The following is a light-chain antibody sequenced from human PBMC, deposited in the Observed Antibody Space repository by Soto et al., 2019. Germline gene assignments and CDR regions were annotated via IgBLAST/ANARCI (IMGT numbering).Light chain of an antibody. CDR1: SSNIGAGYD. CDR2: GNT. CDR3: QSYDSTLSTV. V-gene: IGLV1-40*01. J-gene: IGLJ1*01. Sequence: QSLLTQPPSVSGAPGQRVTISCTGSSSNIGAGYDVHWYQQVPGTAPKLLIYGNTNRPSGVPDRFSGSKSGTSASLAITGLQAEDEADYYCQSYDSTLSTVFGAGTKLTVL.